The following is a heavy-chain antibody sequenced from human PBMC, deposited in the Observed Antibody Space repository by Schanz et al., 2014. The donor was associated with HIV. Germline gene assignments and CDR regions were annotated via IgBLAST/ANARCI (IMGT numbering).Heavy chain of an antibody. Sequence: EVQLLESGGGLVQPGGSLRLSCAASTFTFNNYDMGWVRQAPGKGLEWVSGISGNGGSTYHADSVKGRFTISRDNSKNSLYLQMNSLRAEDTAVYFCATDLSSSWFFDNWGQGTLVTVSS. CDR1: TFTFNNYD. J-gene: IGHJ4*02. CDR3: ATDLSSSWFFDN. V-gene: IGHV3-23*01. CDR2: ISGNGGST. D-gene: IGHD6-13*01.